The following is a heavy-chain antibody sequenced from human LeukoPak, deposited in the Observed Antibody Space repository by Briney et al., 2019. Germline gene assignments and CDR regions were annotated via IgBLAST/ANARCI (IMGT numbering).Heavy chain of an antibody. J-gene: IGHJ4*02. CDR1: GFTFSSYG. V-gene: IGHV3-33*01. CDR3: ARDRGYSYGFFDY. CDR2: IWYDGSNK. D-gene: IGHD5-18*01. Sequence: GRSLRLSCAASGFTFSSYGMHWVRQAPGKGLERVAVIWYDGSNKYYADSVKGRFTISRDNSKNTLYLQMNSLRAEDTAVYYCARDRGYSYGFFDYWGQGTLVTVSS.